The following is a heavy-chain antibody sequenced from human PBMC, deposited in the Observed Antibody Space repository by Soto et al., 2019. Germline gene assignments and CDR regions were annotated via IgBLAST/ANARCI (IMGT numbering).Heavy chain of an antibody. CDR1: GGSISSYY. CDR3: ARGHSSGWEFDY. J-gene: IGHJ4*02. D-gene: IGHD6-19*01. V-gene: IGHV4-59*01. Sequence: SETLSLTCTVSGGSISSYYWSWIRQPPGKGLEWTGYIYYSGSTNYNPSLKSRVTISVDTSKNQFSLKLSSVTAADTAVYYCARGHSSGWEFDYWGQGTLVTVSS. CDR2: IYYSGST.